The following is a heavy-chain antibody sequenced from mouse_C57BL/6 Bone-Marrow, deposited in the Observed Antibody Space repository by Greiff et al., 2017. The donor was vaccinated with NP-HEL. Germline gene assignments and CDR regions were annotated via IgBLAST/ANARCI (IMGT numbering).Heavy chain of an antibody. CDR2: IYPGSGST. J-gene: IGHJ4*01. D-gene: IGHD2-4*01. CDR3: ARCDYDAYYYAMDY. CDR1: GYTFTSYW. V-gene: IGHV1-55*01. Sequence: QVQLKQPGAELVKPGASVKMSCKASGYTFTSYWITWVKQRPGQGLEWIGDIYPGSGSTNYNEKFKSKATLTVDTSSSTAYMQLSSLTSEDSAVYYCARCDYDAYYYAMDYWGQGTSVTVSS.